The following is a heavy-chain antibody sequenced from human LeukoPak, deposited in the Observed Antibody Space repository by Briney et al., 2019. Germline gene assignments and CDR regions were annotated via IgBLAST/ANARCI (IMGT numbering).Heavy chain of an antibody. CDR1: GFSFSDHE. CDR3: ASGRGSYSPDY. J-gene: IGHJ4*02. Sequence: GGSLRLSCAASGFSFSDHEMNWVRQAPGKGLEWVSYLSSSGNAYYADSVKGRFTISRDNSKNSLYLQMTSLRADDTAAYYCASGRGSYSPDYWGQGTLVTVSS. D-gene: IGHD1-26*01. V-gene: IGHV3-48*03. CDR2: LSSSGNA.